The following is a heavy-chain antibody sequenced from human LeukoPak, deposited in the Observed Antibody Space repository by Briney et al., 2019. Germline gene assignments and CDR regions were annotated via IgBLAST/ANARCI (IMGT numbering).Heavy chain of an antibody. Sequence: SETLSLTCAVYGGSFSGYYWSWIRQPPGKGLEWIGEINHSGSTNYNPPLKSRVTISVDTSKNQFSLKLSSVTAADTAVYYCARAQRPCSGGSCYPLGGYYFDYWGQGTLVTVSS. CDR3: ARAQRPCSGGSCYPLGGYYFDY. D-gene: IGHD2-15*01. V-gene: IGHV4-34*01. CDR1: GGSFSGYY. CDR2: INHSGST. J-gene: IGHJ4*02.